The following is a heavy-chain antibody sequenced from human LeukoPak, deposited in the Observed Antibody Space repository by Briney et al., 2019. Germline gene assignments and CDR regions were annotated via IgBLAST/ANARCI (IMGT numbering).Heavy chain of an antibody. V-gene: IGHV3-23*01. CDR1: GLTFNTYP. CDR2: ISCSGDTT. Sequence: GGSLTLSCVASGLTFNTYPMAGVRQSPGKGLEWVSRISCSGDTTYYTDSVRGRFTISRDNSKNKVFLQMISLRAEDTAIYFCATDSNPFDFWGQGTLVTVSS. CDR3: ATDSNPFDF. D-gene: IGHD6-13*01. J-gene: IGHJ4*02.